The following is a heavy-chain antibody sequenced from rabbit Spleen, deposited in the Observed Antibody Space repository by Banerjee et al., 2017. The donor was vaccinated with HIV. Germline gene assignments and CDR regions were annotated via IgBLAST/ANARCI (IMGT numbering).Heavy chain of an antibody. CDR2: INTATGKG. CDR1: GFSFSDRDV. Sequence: QEQLVESGGGLVQPEGSLTLTCKASGFSFSDRDVMCWVRQAPGKGLEWIACINTATGKGVYATWAKGRFTISSDNAQNTVDLQMNSLTPADTATYFCARNANGGWDLWGPGTLVTVS. D-gene: IGHD4-1*01. J-gene: IGHJ4*01. CDR3: ARNANGGWDL. V-gene: IGHV1S45*01.